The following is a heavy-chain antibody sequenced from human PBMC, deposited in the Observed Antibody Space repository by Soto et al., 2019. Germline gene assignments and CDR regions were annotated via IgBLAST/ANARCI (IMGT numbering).Heavy chain of an antibody. J-gene: IGHJ4*02. D-gene: IGHD5-12*01. CDR2: IYYSGST. CDR3: ARDMGGYSGYVLDY. CDR1: GGSISSSSYY. V-gene: IGHV4-39*02. Sequence: SETLSLTCTVSGGSISSSSYYWGWIRQPPGKGLEWIGSIYYSGSTYYNPSLKSRVTISVDTSKNQFSLKLSSVTAADMAVYYCARDMGGYSGYVLDYWGQGTLVTVS.